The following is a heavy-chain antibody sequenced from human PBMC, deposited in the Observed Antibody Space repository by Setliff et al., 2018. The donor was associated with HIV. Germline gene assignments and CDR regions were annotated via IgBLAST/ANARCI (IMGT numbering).Heavy chain of an antibody. V-gene: IGHV3-33*01. CDR3: ARYSSSWHTFDY. CDR1: GFTFSNYA. D-gene: IGHD6-13*01. Sequence: LKISCAASGFTFSNYAMHWVRQAPGKGLEWVAVIWYDGSNQNYADSVKGRLTISRDNSNNTLYLQMNSLTHEDTAVYHCARYSSSWHTFDYWGQGALVTVSS. CDR2: IWYDGSNQ. J-gene: IGHJ4*02.